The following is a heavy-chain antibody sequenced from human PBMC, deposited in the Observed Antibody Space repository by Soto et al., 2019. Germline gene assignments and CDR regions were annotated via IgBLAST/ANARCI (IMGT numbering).Heavy chain of an antibody. CDR3: AREGPMAQTDAFDI. J-gene: IGHJ3*02. CDR2: IYYSGST. Sequence: QVQLQESGPGLVKPSQTLSLTCTVSGGSISSGGYYWSWIRQHPGKGLEWIGYIYYSGSTYYNPSLKSRVTISVDTSKNQFSLKLSSVTAADTAVYYCAREGPMAQTDAFDIWGQGTMVTVSS. CDR1: GGSISSGGYY. D-gene: IGHD3-10*01. V-gene: IGHV4-31*03.